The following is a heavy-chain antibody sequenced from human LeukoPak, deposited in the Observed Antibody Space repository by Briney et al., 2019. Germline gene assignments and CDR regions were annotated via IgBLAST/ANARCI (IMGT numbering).Heavy chain of an antibody. D-gene: IGHD2-15*01. J-gene: IGHJ6*03. V-gene: IGHV4-59*01. CDR3: ASLSIAVRGWYYMDV. CDR1: GGSISSYY. Sequence: PSETLSLTCTVSGGSISSYYWSWIRQPPGKGLEWIGYIYYSGSTNYNPSLKSRVTISVDTSKNQFSLKLSSATAADTAVYYCASLSIAVRGWYYMDVWGKGTTVTVSS. CDR2: IYYSGST.